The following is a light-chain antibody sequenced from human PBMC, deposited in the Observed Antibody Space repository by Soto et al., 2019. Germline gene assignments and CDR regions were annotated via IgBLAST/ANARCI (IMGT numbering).Light chain of an antibody. V-gene: IGLV7-46*01. CDR2: DTS. CDR3: LFSYSGGRPWV. Sequence: QAVVTQEPSLTVSPGGTVTLTCGSSTGAVTSGHYSYWFQQRPGQAPRTLIYDTSNRLSWTPARFSGSLLGGKAALTLSGAQPEDEADYYCLFSYSGGRPWVFGGGTKLTVL. J-gene: IGLJ3*02. CDR1: TGAVTSGHY.